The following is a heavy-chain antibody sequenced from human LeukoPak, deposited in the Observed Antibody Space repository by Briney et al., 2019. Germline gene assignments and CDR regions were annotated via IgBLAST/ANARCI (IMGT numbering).Heavy chain of an antibody. CDR1: RYTFTTYD. J-gene: IGHJ6*02. D-gene: IGHD5-12*01. CDR3: AFCGYSGYVTYYYYGMDV. Sequence: ASVKVSCKASRYTFTTYDINWVRQAAGQGLEWMGWMNPNSGNTGYAQKFQGRVTITADKSTSTAYMELSSLRSEDTAVYYCAFCGYSGYVTYYYYGMDVWGQGTTVTVSS. CDR2: MNPNSGNT. V-gene: IGHV1-8*03.